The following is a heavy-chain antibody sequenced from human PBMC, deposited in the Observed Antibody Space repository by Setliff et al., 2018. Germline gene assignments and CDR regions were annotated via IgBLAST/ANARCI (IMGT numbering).Heavy chain of an antibody. D-gene: IGHD3-10*01. CDR1: GDSISPYY. CDR3: ARGIITMVRGVITFSYYFDY. Sequence: KPSETLSLTCTVSGDSISPYYWNWIRQPAGKELEWIGRIYASGNTLYNPSLKSRLTMSVDTSKNQFSLKLSSVTAADTAVYYCARGIITMVRGVITFSYYFDYWGQGTLVTVSS. J-gene: IGHJ4*02. CDR2: IYASGNT. V-gene: IGHV4-4*07.